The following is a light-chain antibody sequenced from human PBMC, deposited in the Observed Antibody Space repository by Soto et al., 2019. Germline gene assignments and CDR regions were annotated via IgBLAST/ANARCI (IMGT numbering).Light chain of an antibody. V-gene: IGKV3-15*01. CDR3: QQYNNWPPVT. CDR1: QSVSSN. Sequence: EIVMTQSPATLSVSPWERATLSCRASQSVSSNLAWYQQKPGQAPRLLIYGASTRATGIPARFSGSGSGTEFTLTISSLQSEDFAVYYCQQYNNWPPVTLGQGTKVDIK. CDR2: GAS. J-gene: IGKJ1*01.